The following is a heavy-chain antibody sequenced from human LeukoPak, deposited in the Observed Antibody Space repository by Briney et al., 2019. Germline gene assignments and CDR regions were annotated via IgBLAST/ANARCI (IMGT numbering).Heavy chain of an antibody. CDR1: GYTFTSYG. CDR2: INPSGGST. Sequence: ASVKVSCKASGYTFTSYGISWVRQAPGQGLEWMGIINPSGGSTSYAQKFQGRVTMTRDTSTSTVYMELSSLRSEDTAVYYCAREGIAVAGTGWFDPWGQGTLVTVSS. J-gene: IGHJ5*02. CDR3: AREGIAVAGTGWFDP. V-gene: IGHV1-46*01. D-gene: IGHD6-19*01.